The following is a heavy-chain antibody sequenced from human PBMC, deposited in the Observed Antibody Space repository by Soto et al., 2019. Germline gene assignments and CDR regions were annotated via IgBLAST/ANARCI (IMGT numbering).Heavy chain of an antibody. CDR2: ISWNSGSI. Sequence: QPGGSLRLSCAASGFTFDDYAMHWVRQAPGKGLERVSGISWNSGSIRYADSVKGRFTISRDNAKNSLYLQMTSLRAEDTALYYCAKHRYYYESSGYPNWGQGTLVTVSS. J-gene: IGHJ4*02. D-gene: IGHD3-22*01. CDR3: AKHRYYYESSGYPN. V-gene: IGHV3-9*01. CDR1: GFTFDDYA.